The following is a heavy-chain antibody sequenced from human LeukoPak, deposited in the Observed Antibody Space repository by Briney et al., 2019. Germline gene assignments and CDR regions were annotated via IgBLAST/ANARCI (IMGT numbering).Heavy chain of an antibody. J-gene: IGHJ3*02. V-gene: IGHV4-30-4*08. D-gene: IGHD2-2*01. Sequence: SSQTLSLTCTVSGDSISSGDYYWSWLHQPPGKGLEWIGYIFYSGSTYYNPSLKSRLTISVDTSKNQFSLKLSSVTAADTALYYCARGGGAVIAAARAFDIWGQGTMVTVSS. CDR3: ARGGGAVIAAARAFDI. CDR2: IFYSGST. CDR1: GDSISSGDYY.